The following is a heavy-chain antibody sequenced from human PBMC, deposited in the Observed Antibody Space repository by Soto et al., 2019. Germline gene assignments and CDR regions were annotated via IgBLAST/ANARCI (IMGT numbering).Heavy chain of an antibody. J-gene: IGHJ4*02. V-gene: IGHV3-11*06. D-gene: IGHD3-10*01. CDR2: IGSTNSYI. CDR3: ARVPFGDYYFDY. CDR1: GFTSSDYY. Sequence: GGSLRLSCAASGFTSSDYYMSWIRQAPGKGLEWVSYIGSTNSYIAYADSVMGRFTISRDDAKNSLFLQLNNLRAEDTAVYYCARVPFGDYYFDYWGQGTLVTVSS.